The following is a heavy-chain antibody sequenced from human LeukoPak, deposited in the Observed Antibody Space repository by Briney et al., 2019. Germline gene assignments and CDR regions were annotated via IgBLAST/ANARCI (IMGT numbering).Heavy chain of an antibody. CDR1: GYTFIDHD. Sequence: ASVKVSCKASGYTFIDHDINWVRQATGQGLEWMGWMNPNSGNTGYAQKFQGRVTMTRNTSITTAYMELSNLRSEDTAVYYCARRLSGWRGGNWFDPWGQGTLVTVSS. D-gene: IGHD6-19*01. J-gene: IGHJ5*02. V-gene: IGHV1-8*01. CDR3: ARRLSGWRGGNWFDP. CDR2: MNPNSGNT.